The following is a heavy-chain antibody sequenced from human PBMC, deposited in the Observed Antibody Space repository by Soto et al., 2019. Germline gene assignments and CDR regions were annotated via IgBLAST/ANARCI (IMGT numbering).Heavy chain of an antibody. CDR1: GGSISSYY. Sequence: PSETLSLTCTVSGGSISSYYWSWIRQPPGKGLEWIGYIYYSGSTNYNPSLKSRVTISVDTSKNQFSLKLSSVTAADTAVYYCARSAPPISGGSYELVFGPSWFAPWGQGTLVTVSS. V-gene: IGHV4-59*08. D-gene: IGHD2-15*01. CDR3: ARSAPPISGGSYELVFGPSWFAP. CDR2: IYYSGST. J-gene: IGHJ5*02.